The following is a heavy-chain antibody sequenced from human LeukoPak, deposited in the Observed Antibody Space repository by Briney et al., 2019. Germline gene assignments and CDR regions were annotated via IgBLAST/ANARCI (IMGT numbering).Heavy chain of an antibody. J-gene: IGHJ4*02. CDR1: GVTFDDSP. CDR2: IRSKAYGGTT. CDR3: TRGIRQIRVYFDY. V-gene: IGHV3-49*03. Sequence: GRSLRLSCTASGVTFDDSPMSWFRQAPGKGLEWVRFIRSKAYGGTTDYAASVKGRFTISISDSKSIAYLQMNSLKTEGTAVYYCTRGIRQIRVYFDYWGQGTLVTVSS. D-gene: IGHD4-17*01.